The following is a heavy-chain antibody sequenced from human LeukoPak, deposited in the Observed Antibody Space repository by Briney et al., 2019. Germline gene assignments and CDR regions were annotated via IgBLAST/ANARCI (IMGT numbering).Heavy chain of an antibody. Sequence: GGSLRLSCAASGFTFSSYSMNWVRQAPGKGLEWVSYISSSGSTIYYADSVKGRFTISRDNAKNSLYLQMNSLRAEDTAVYYCARGGVLYCSGGSCFDFDYWGQGTLVTVSS. J-gene: IGHJ4*02. CDR1: GFTFSSYS. V-gene: IGHV3-48*04. D-gene: IGHD2-15*01. CDR3: ARGGVLYCSGGSCFDFDY. CDR2: ISSSGSTI.